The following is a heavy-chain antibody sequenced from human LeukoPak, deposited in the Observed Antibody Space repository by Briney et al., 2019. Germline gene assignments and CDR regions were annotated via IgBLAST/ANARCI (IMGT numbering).Heavy chain of an antibody. V-gene: IGHV4-59*01. CDR2: IYYSGST. J-gene: IGHJ4*02. CDR1: GGSISSYY. Sequence: SQTLSLTCTVSGGSISSYYWSWIRQFPGKGLEWIGYIYYSGSTNYNPSLKSRVTISVDTSKNQFSLKLSSVTAADTAVYYCARSSGWQQLVPFDYWGQGTLVTVSS. D-gene: IGHD6-13*01. CDR3: ARSSGWQQLVPFDY.